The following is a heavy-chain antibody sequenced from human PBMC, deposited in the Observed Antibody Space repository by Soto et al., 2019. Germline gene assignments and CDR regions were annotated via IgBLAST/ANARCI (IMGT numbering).Heavy chain of an antibody. CDR3: ASWHEREHAYDV. CDR2: LYDADGT. V-gene: IGHV3-53*01. J-gene: IGHJ3*01. Sequence: GSLRLSCAAFGLTVSGKKYVAWVCQAPGKGLEWISALYDADGTYYADSVKGRFTTSSDSSKTTVYLQMNGLRPDDTAVYYCASWHEREHAYDVWGRGTTVTVSS. CDR1: GLTVSGKKY. D-gene: IGHD1-1*01.